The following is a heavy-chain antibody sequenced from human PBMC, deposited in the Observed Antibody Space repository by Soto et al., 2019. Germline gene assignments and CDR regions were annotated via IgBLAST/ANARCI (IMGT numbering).Heavy chain of an antibody. J-gene: IGHJ4*02. CDR1: GFTFSSYA. V-gene: IGHV3-23*01. Sequence: EVQLLESGGGLVQPGGSLRLSCAASGFTFSSYAMSWVRQAPGKGLEWVSAISGSGGSTYYADSVKGRFTISRDNSKNTLYLQMNSLRAEDTAVYYCAKEIDASVLYDSSEPGFDYWGQGTLVTVSS. CDR2: ISGSGGST. D-gene: IGHD3-22*01. CDR3: AKEIDASVLYDSSEPGFDY.